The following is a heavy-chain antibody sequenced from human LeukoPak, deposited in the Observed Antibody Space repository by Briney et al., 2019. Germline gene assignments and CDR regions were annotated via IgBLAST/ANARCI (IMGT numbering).Heavy chain of an antibody. CDR2: INHSGST. Sequence: NPSETLSLTCAVYGGSFSGYYWSWIRQPPGKGLEWIGEINHSGSTNYNPSLKSRVTISVDTSKNQFSLKLSSVTAADTAVYYCARGRLVLMVYARAFDIWGQGTMVTVSS. CDR1: GGSFSGYY. CDR3: ARGRLVLMVYARAFDI. V-gene: IGHV4-34*01. J-gene: IGHJ3*02. D-gene: IGHD2-8*01.